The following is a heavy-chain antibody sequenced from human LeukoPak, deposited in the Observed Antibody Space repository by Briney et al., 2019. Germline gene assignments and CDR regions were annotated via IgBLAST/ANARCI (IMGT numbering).Heavy chain of an antibody. Sequence: PSQTLSLTCTVSGGSISSGGYYWSWIRQPPGKGLEWIGYIYYSGSTNYNPSLKSRVTISVDTSKNQFSLKLSSVTAADTAVYYCARSLPYSSGWYWFDPWGQGTLVTVSS. CDR1: GGSISSGGYY. V-gene: IGHV4-61*08. D-gene: IGHD6-19*01. CDR2: IYYSGST. J-gene: IGHJ5*02. CDR3: ARSLPYSSGWYWFDP.